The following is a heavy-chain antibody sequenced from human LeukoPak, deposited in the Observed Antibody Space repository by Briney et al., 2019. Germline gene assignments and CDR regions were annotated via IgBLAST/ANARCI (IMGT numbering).Heavy chain of an antibody. V-gene: IGHV4-4*02. CDR3: ARDQLYCSSSSCQNLGWFDP. CDR1: GGSISSNNW. J-gene: IGHJ5*02. Sequence: PSGTLSLTCAVSGGSISSNNWWGWVRQPPGKGLEWIGEMSHSGSTNYNPSLKSRVSISLDKSNNQFSLNLTSVTAADTAVYYCARDQLYCSSSSCQNLGWFDPWGQGTLVTVSS. CDR2: MSHSGST. D-gene: IGHD2-2*01.